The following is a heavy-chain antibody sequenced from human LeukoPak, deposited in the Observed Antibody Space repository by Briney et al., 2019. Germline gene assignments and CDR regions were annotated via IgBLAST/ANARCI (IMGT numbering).Heavy chain of an antibody. D-gene: IGHD2-2*01. CDR3: ARGLRGSPAFDY. CDR1: GYTFTGYY. V-gene: IGHV1-2*02. Sequence: ASVTVACKASGYTFTGYYMHWVRQAPGQGLEWMGWINPNSGGTNYAQKFQGRVTMTRDTSISTAYMELSRLRSDDTAVYYCARGLRGSPAFDYWGQGTLVTVSS. CDR2: INPNSGGT. J-gene: IGHJ4*02.